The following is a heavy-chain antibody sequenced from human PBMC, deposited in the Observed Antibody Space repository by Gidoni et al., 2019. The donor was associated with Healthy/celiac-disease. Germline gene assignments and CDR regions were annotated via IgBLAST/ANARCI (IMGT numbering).Heavy chain of an antibody. Sequence: QMQLVQSGPAVKKPGPSVKVSCKASGFTFTSYAVQWVRQARGQRLEWIGWIVVGSGNTNYAHKFQERVTITRDMSTSTAYMELSSLRSEDTAVYYCAAGGTPSYYYYGMDVWGQGTTVTVSS. CDR1: GFTFTSYA. J-gene: IGHJ6*02. D-gene: IGHD1-1*01. V-gene: IGHV1-58*01. CDR2: IVVGSGNT. CDR3: AAGGTPSYYYYGMDV.